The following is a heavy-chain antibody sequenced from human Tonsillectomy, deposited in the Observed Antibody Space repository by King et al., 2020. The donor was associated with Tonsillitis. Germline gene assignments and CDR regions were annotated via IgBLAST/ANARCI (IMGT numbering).Heavy chain of an antibody. Sequence: VQLVESGGGVVQPGRSLRLSCAASGFTFSSYGMHWVRQAPGKGLEWVAVISYDGSNKYYADSVKVRFTISRDNSKNTLYLQMNSLRAEDTAVYYCAGPVVTSAFDIWGQGTMVTVSS. CDR2: ISYDGSNK. V-gene: IGHV3-30*03. CDR3: AGPVVTSAFDI. J-gene: IGHJ3*02. D-gene: IGHD4-23*01. CDR1: GFTFSSYG.